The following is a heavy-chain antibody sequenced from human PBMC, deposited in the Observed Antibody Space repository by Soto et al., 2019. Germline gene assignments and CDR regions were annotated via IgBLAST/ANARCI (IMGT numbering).Heavy chain of an antibody. CDR1: GGSISSYY. D-gene: IGHD3-22*01. J-gene: IGHJ6*02. Sequence: SETLSLTCTVSGGSISSYYWSWIRQPPGKGLEWIGYIYYSGSTNYNPSLKSRVTISVDTSKNQFSLKLSSVTAADTAVYYCARDLRGDYSKNYYGMDVWGQGTTVTVSS. CDR2: IYYSGST. CDR3: ARDLRGDYSKNYYGMDV. V-gene: IGHV4-59*01.